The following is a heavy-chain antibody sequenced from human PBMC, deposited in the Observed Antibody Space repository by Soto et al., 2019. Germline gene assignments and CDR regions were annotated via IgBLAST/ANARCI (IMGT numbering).Heavy chain of an antibody. Sequence: PGGSLRLSCEASGFTLRNYGMTWVGQSPGKGLEWVSLISANDVGTYYAESVKTRFTISTDQSRNTVYLQMDSLRADDTAIYYCAKAKNDYNWDNRPPFDYWGQGTLVTVSS. J-gene: IGHJ4*02. V-gene: IGHV3-23*01. D-gene: IGHD1-20*01. CDR1: GFTLRNYG. CDR3: AKAKNDYNWDNRPPFDY. CDR2: ISANDVGT.